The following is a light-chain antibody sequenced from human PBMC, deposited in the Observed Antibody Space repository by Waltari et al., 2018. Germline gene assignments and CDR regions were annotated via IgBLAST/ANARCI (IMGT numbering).Light chain of an antibody. CDR2: DAS. Sequence: DIQMTQSPSSLSSSVGDRVTITCRARRGIDAYLNWYQQQPGKAPKLLIYDASTLQRGVPTRFSGGGIGTDFSLTISDLQPEDFATYCCQQSYSTPFTFGRGTRLE. CDR1: RGIDAY. J-gene: IGKJ5*01. CDR3: QQSYSTPFT. V-gene: IGKV1-39*01.